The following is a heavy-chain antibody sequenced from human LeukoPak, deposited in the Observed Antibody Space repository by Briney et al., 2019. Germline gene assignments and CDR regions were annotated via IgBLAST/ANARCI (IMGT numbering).Heavy chain of an antibody. J-gene: IGHJ5*02. Sequence: ASVKVSCKASGYTFTSYYMHWVRQAPGQGHEWMGIINPSGGSTSYAQKFQGRVTMTRDTSTSTVYMELSSLRSEDTAVYYCAREWFGELSRGWFDPWGQGTLVTVSS. D-gene: IGHD3-10*01. V-gene: IGHV1-46*01. CDR2: INPSGGST. CDR1: GYTFTSYY. CDR3: AREWFGELSRGWFDP.